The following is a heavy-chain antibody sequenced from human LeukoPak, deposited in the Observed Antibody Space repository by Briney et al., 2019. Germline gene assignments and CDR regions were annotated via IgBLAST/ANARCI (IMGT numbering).Heavy chain of an antibody. Sequence: ASVKVSCTASGYTFTGYYMHWVRQAPGQGLEWMGWINPNSGGTNYAQKFQGRVTMTRDTSISTAYMELSRLRSDDTAVYYSARGSGYDYNWFDPWGQGTLVTVSS. J-gene: IGHJ5*02. CDR1: GYTFTGYY. D-gene: IGHD5-12*01. CDR2: INPNSGGT. CDR3: ARGSGYDYNWFDP. V-gene: IGHV1-2*02.